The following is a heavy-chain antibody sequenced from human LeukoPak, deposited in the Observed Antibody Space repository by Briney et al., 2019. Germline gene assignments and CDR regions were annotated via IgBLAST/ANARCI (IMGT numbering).Heavy chain of an antibody. V-gene: IGHV3-21*01. CDR1: GFTFSTYS. Sequence: GGSLRLSCAASGFTFSTYSMNWVRQAPGKGLEWVSSISGSSIYIYYADSVKGRFTISRDNAKNSLYLQMNSLRAEDTAVYYCAKSDPYGDSLIEIWGQGALVTVSS. CDR2: ISGSSIYI. J-gene: IGHJ4*02. D-gene: IGHD4-17*01. CDR3: AKSDPYGDSLIEI.